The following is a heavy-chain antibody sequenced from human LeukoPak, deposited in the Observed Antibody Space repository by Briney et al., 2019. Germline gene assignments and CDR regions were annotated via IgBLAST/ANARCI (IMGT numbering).Heavy chain of an antibody. CDR3: ATGHPGVGATDYYYYMDV. Sequence: GASVKVSCKVSGYTLTELSMHWVRQAPGKGLEWMGGFDPEDGETIYAQKFQGRVTMTEDTSTDTAYMELSSLRSEDTAVYYCATGHPGVGATDYYYYMDVWGKGTTVTVSS. D-gene: IGHD1-26*01. CDR2: FDPEDGET. V-gene: IGHV1-24*01. J-gene: IGHJ6*03. CDR1: GYTLTELS.